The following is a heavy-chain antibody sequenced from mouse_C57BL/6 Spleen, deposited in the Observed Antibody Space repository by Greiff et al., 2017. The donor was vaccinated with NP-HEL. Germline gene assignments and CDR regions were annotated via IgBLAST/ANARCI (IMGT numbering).Heavy chain of an antibody. D-gene: IGHD2-4*01. CDR3: ARGDYDVGRVYFDV. V-gene: IGHV1-69*01. J-gene: IGHJ1*03. Sequence: QVQLQQPGAELVMPGASVKLSCKASGYTFTSYWMHWVKQRPGQGLEWIGEIDPSDSYTNYIQKFKGKSTLTVDKSSSTASMQLSSLTSEDSAVYYCARGDYDVGRVYFDVWGTGTTVTVSS. CDR1: GYTFTSYW. CDR2: IDPSDSYT.